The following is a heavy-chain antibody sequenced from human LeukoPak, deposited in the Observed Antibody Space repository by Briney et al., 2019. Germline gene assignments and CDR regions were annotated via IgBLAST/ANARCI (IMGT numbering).Heavy chain of an antibody. Sequence: ASVKVSCKASGYTLTSYYMHWVRQAPGQGLEWMGIINPSGGGTNFAQNFQGRVTMTRDTSTSTVYMELSSLRSEDTAVYYCATWIGCSSTSCYTGPGGYYYYMDVWGKGTTVTVSS. V-gene: IGHV1-46*01. CDR2: INPSGGGT. J-gene: IGHJ6*03. CDR3: ATWIGCSSTSCYTGPGGYYYYMDV. CDR1: GYTLTSYY. D-gene: IGHD2-2*02.